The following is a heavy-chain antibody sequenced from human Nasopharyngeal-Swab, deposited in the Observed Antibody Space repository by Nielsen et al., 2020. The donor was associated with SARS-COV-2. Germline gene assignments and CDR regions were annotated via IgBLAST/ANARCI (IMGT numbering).Heavy chain of an antibody. D-gene: IGHD4-17*01. V-gene: IGHV3-30*03. Sequence: GGSLRLSCAASGFTLSSFGRQWVRQAPGKGLEWVAFIAHDASNEYYGDSVKGRFSISRDSSKNTLYLQMDSLRGEDTAVYYCARDAPAHYGAFYWGRGTLVTVSS. CDR2: IAHDASNE. CDR1: GFTLSSFG. J-gene: IGHJ4*02. CDR3: ARDAPAHYGAFY.